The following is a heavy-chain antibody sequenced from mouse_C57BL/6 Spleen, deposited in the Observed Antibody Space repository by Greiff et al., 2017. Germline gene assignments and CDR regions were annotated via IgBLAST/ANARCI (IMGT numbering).Heavy chain of an antibody. D-gene: IGHD2-3*01. J-gene: IGHJ3*01. CDR2: IYPGDGDT. CDR1: GYAFSSYW. CDR3: ARGGYYVAWFAY. Sequence: QVQLQQSGAELVKPGASVKISCKASGYAFSSYWMNWVKQRPGKGLEWIGQIYPGDGDTNYNGKFKGKATLTADKSSSTAYMQLSSLTSEDSAVYFCARGGYYVAWFAYWGQGTLVTVSA. V-gene: IGHV1-80*01.